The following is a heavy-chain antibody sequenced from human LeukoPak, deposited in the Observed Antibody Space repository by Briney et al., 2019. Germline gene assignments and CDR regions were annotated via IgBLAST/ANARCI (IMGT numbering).Heavy chain of an antibody. V-gene: IGHV4-34*01. J-gene: IGHJ4*02. CDR2: VNHSGYT. D-gene: IGHD4-17*01. CDR3: ARIPTGHDF. Sequence: PSETLSLTCAVSGTSFSSYFWSWRRQPPGKGLEWIGEVNHSGYTNDNPSLKSRVTISVDTSKNQFSLRLRSVTAADTAVYFCARIPTGHDFWGQGSPVTVSS. CDR1: GTSFSSYF.